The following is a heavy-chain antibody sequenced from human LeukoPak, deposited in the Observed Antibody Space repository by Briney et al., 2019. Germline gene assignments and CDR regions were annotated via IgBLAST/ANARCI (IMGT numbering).Heavy chain of an antibody. D-gene: IGHD3-16*01. CDR1: GYTFTSYY. CDR3: AKGLWPKGKSGGIEP. J-gene: IGHJ5*02. V-gene: IGHV1-46*01. Sequence: ASVKVCFKSAGYTFTSYYMHWVRQAPGQGLGWMGIISPSGSSTSYAQEFQGRVTVTIDTATDTVYMELSSQRAGETAVDYCAKGLWPKGKSGGIEPWGQGTLVTVSS. CDR2: ISPSGSST.